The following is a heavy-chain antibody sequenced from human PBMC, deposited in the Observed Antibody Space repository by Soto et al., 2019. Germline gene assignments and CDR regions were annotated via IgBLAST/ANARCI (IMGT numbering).Heavy chain of an antibody. CDR3: ARDFGSYRCSSTSCPYYYYGMDV. J-gene: IGHJ6*02. CDR1: GYTFTSYG. Sequence: QVQLVQSGAEVKKPGASVKVSCKASGYTFTSYGISWVRQAPGQGLEWMGWSSAYNGNTNYAQKLQGRVTMTTDTSTSTAYMELRSLRADDTAVYYCARDFGSYRCSSTSCPYYYYGMDVWGQGTTVTVSS. CDR2: SSAYNGNT. D-gene: IGHD2-2*01. V-gene: IGHV1-18*01.